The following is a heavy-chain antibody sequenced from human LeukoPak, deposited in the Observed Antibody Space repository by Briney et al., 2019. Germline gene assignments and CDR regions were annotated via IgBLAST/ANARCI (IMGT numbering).Heavy chain of an antibody. J-gene: IGHJ3*02. CDR1: GFTLSRYA. CDR2: LVDTGST. Sequence: GGSLRLSCAASGFTLSRYAMSWVRQAPGKGLEWVSALVDTGSTYYIDSVKCRFTISRDNSKSALFLQMNSLRAEDTAVYFCAKDDVTGCDNYDAFDIWGQGTPVTVSS. V-gene: IGHV3-23*01. D-gene: IGHD1-20*01. CDR3: AKDDVTGCDNYDAFDI.